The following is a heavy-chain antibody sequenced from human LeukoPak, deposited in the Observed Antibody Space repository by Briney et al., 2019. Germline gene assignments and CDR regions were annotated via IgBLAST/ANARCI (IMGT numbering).Heavy chain of an antibody. J-gene: IGHJ5*02. D-gene: IGHD3-10*01. CDR3: ARARVGVRGVIGWFDP. CDR2: INHSGST. CDR1: GGFFSGDY. Sequence: SETLSLTCAVYGGFFSGDYWSWIRQPPGKGLEWIGEINHSGSTNYNPSLKSRVTISVDTSKNQFSLKLSSVTAADTAVYYCARARVGVRGVIGWFDPWGQGTLVTVSS. V-gene: IGHV4-34*01.